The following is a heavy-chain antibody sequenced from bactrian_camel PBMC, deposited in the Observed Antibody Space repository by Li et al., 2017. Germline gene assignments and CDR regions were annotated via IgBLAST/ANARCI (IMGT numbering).Heavy chain of an antibody. CDR3: VAATRPVGGNCPIFVSYNA. CDR2: IDSASASK. V-gene: IGHV3S1*01. D-gene: IGHD3*01. CDR1: GFVYTGYC. Sequence: HVQLVESGGGSVQAGGSLRLSCERSGFVYTGYCISWFRQAPGKEREGVAVIDSASASKNYVASVKGRFTISQDNAKRTVYLRMNNLKPEDSAMYYCVAATRPVGGNCPIFVSYNAWGQGTQVTVS. J-gene: IGHJ4*01.